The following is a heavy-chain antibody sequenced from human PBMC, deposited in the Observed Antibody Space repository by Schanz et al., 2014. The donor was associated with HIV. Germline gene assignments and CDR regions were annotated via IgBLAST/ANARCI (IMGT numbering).Heavy chain of an antibody. V-gene: IGHV1-69*13. J-gene: IGHJ5*02. Sequence: QVQLVQSGAEVKKPGASVKVSCKASGYTFTSYGISWVRQAPGQGLEWMGGIIPIFGAAKNAPKFQGRVTITADESTSTAYMELTGLNPEDTAIYYCARDDVLDSLASWGQGTLVTVSS. CDR1: GYTFTSYG. D-gene: IGHD2-21*01. CDR3: ARDDVLDSLAS. CDR2: IIPIFGAA.